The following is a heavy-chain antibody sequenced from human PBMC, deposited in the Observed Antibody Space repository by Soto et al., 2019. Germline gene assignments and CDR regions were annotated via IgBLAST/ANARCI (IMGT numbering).Heavy chain of an antibody. CDR2: IYYSGST. J-gene: IGHJ4*02. CDR3: ARGRKAGYGDYGGHYAV. D-gene: IGHD4-17*01. V-gene: IGHV4-31*03. CDR1: GCSISSGDYY. Sequence: PSETLSLTCTVSGCSISSGDYYWSWIRQHPGKGLEWIGYIYYSGSTYYNPSLKSRVTISVDTSKNQFSPKLSSVTAADTAVYYCARGRKAGYGDYGGHYAVWGQGTLVTVSS.